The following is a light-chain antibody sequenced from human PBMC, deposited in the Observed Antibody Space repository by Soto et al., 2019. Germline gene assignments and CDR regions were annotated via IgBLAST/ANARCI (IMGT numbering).Light chain of an antibody. CDR2: EVS. J-gene: IGLJ1*01. Sequence: QSVLTQPASVSGSLGQSITISCTGTSSDVGGYNYVSWYQQQPGKAPKLMISEVSNRPSGISNRFSGSKSGNTASLIISGLQAEDEADYYCCSFTSSTTYVFGTGTKVTV. CDR3: CSFTSSTTYV. CDR1: SSDVGGYNY. V-gene: IGLV2-14*01.